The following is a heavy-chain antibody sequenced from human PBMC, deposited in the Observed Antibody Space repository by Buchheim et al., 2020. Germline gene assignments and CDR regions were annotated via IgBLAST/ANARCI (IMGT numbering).Heavy chain of an antibody. CDR2: IHYSGST. Sequence: QVQLQESGPGLVKPSETLSLTCTVSGGSISSFWWNWIRQSPGKGLEWVGWIHYSGSTNYNPSLESRVTISLDTSQKQFSLQLTSVTAADTAVYWCAGTSGDVDVWGQGTT. CDR1: GGSISSFW. V-gene: IGHV4-59*08. D-gene: IGHD5-24*01. CDR3: AGTSGDVDV. J-gene: IGHJ6*02.